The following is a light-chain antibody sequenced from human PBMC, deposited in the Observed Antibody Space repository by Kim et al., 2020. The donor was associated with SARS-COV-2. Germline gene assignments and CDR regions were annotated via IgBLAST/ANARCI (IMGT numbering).Light chain of an antibody. J-gene: IGKJ1*01. Sequence: PASISGTSSQSLLNSDGNTFLIWLNQRPGQPPRLLICNLSIRFSGVTDRVSGSGAGTYFTLRISRVEAEDVGVYYCRQATQSPWTFGQGTKVDIK. CDR1: QSLLNSDGNTF. CDR2: NLS. CDR3: RQATQSPWT. V-gene: IGKV2-24*01.